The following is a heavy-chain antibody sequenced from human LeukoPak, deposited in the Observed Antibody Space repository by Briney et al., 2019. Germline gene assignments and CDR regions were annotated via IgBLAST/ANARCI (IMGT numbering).Heavy chain of an antibody. V-gene: IGHV3-7*01. CDR2: INQDGSDK. D-gene: IGHD3-10*01. J-gene: IGHJ6*02. Sequence: SGGSLRLSCAASGFSLSNYWMSWVRQAPGKGLEWVANINQDGSDKYYVDSVMGRFTISNDNAKNSVYLQMNSLRPEDTAIYYCAWYGVTHGLDVWGQGTTVTVSS. CDR1: GFSLSNYW. CDR3: AWYGVTHGLDV.